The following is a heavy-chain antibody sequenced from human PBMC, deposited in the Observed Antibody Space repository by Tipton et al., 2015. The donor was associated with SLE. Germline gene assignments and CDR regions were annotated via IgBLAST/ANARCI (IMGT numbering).Heavy chain of an antibody. J-gene: IGHJ2*01. V-gene: IGHV3-74*01. CDR3: ARDFGSYYGSEKDWYFDL. CDR2: IESDGTIT. D-gene: IGHD3-10*01. Sequence: GSLRLSCAASGFTFSNYWMHWVRQAPGKGLVWVSRIESDGTITHYADSVKGRFTVSRDNANNMLYLQMNTLRAEDTAVYYCARDFGSYYGSEKDWYFDLWGRGTLVTVSS. CDR1: GFTFSNYW.